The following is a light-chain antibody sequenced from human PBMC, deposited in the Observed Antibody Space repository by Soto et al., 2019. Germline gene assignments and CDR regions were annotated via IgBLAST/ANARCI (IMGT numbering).Light chain of an antibody. CDR2: AAS. CDR1: QSISVH. J-gene: IGKJ2*01. V-gene: IGKV1-39*01. CDR3: QQSYITPYT. Sequence: DIQMTQSPSSLSASVGDTVTITCRASQSISVHLNWYQQKPRKVPKLLIYAASNLQSGVPLRFSGSGSETDFALTISSLQPEDFATYYCQQSYITPYTFGQGTKLEIK.